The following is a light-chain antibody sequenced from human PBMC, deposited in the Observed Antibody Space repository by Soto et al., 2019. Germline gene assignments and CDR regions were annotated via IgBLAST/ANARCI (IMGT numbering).Light chain of an antibody. J-gene: IGKJ5*01. Sequence: EVVLTQSPGTLSVSPGGRATLSCRASQSISDTLAWYQQKPGQAPRLLIYSASTRATGFPARFSGSGSGTDFTLTISSLEPEDFAVYYCQQRSNWPPITFGQGTRLEIK. CDR3: QQRSNWPPIT. CDR1: QSISDT. V-gene: IGKV3-11*01. CDR2: SAS.